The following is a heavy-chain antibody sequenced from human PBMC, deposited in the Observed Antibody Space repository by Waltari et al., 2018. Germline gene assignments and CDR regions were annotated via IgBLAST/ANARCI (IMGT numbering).Heavy chain of an antibody. Sequence: VQLVQAGAEVKKPGAAVQVACKAAGYTYSELPMHWVRQAPGQGSEWMGRMARLNVDSGYTNDAQKFQCRGTLTWDTSISTAYMELSSLTSDDTAVYYCARESSVSWYGADYWGQGTLVTVSS. D-gene: IGHD6-13*01. J-gene: IGHJ4*02. CDR3: ARESSVSWYGADY. CDR2: MARLNVDSGYT. CDR1: GYTYSELP. V-gene: IGHV1-2*06.